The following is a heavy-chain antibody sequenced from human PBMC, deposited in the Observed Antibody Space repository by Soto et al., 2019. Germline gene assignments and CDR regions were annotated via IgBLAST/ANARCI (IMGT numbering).Heavy chain of an antibody. V-gene: IGHV1-18*01. J-gene: IGHJ4*02. CDR3: ARDGASGGYYGSGSYPFY. CDR1: GYTFTSYG. Sequence: QVQLVQSGAEVKKPGASVKVSCKASGYTFTSYGISWVRQAPGQGLEWMGWISAYNGNTNYAQKLQGRVTMTTDTSTSTAYMELRSLRSDDTAGYYCARDGASGGYYGSGSYPFYWGQGTLVTVSS. D-gene: IGHD3-10*01. CDR2: ISAYNGNT.